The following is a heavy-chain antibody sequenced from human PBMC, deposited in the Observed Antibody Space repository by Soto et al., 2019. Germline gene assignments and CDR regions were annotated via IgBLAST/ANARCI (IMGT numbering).Heavy chain of an antibody. J-gene: IGHJ5*02. CDR3: ARVVRYCSGGSCKNSYNWFDP. V-gene: IGHV1-46*01. Sequence: ASVNVSCKPSGYTFTSYYIHWVRQAPGQGLEWMGIINPSCGSTSYAQKFQGRVTMTRDTSTSTVYMELSSLRSEDTAVYYCARVVRYCSGGSCKNSYNWFDPWGQGTLVXV. CDR2: INPSCGST. CDR1: GYTFTSYY. D-gene: IGHD2-15*01.